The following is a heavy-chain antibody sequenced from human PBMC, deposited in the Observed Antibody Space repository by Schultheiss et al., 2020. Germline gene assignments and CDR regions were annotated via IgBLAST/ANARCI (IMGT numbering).Heavy chain of an antibody. V-gene: IGHV4-38-2*01. CDR2: IYHSGST. D-gene: IGHD2-21*02. CDR3: ARNGPATASHDY. J-gene: IGHJ4*02. Sequence: SETLSLTCAVSGYSISSGYYWGWIRQPPGKGLEWIGSIYHSGSTYYNPSLKSRVTISVDTSKNQFSLKLSSVTAADTAVYYCARNGPATASHDYWGQGTLVTVSS. CDR1: GYSISSGYY.